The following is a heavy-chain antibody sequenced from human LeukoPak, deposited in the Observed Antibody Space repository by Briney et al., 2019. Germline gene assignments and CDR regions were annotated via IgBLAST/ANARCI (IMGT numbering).Heavy chain of an antibody. CDR3: ARGRYYFDY. Sequence: GGSLRLSCAASGFTFSSYSMNWVRQAPGKGLEWVSYITSSSSTIYYADSVKGRFTISRDNAKNSLYLQMNSLRAEDTAVYYCARGRYYFDYWGQGTLVTVSS. CDR2: ITSSSSTI. J-gene: IGHJ4*02. V-gene: IGHV3-48*01. CDR1: GFTFSSYS.